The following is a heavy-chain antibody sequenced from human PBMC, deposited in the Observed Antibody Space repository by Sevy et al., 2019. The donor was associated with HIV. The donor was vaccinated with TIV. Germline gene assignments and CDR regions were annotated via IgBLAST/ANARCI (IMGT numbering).Heavy chain of an antibody. CDR1: GFIFSSYS. D-gene: IGHD3-16*01. Sequence: GGSLRLSCAASGFIFSSYSMNWVRQAPGKGLEWISYISTGSTTIYYADSVKGRFTVSRDNARSSLFLQMYSLRDEDTAVYYCAIDPRDGGDYWGQGTLVTVSS. V-gene: IGHV3-48*02. CDR2: ISTGSTTI. J-gene: IGHJ4*02. CDR3: AIDPRDGGDY.